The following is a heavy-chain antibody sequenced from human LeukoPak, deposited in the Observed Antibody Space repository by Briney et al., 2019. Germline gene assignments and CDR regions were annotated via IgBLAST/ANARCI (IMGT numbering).Heavy chain of an antibody. CDR2: IGISSGNT. Sequence: GGSLRLSCAASGFNFIDYSMNWVRQAPGKGLEWISYIGISSGNTKYADSVKGRFTISRDKARNSLYLQMNSLRVEDTAVYYCARDHRYAFDNWGHGTLITVSS. CDR3: ARDHRYAFDN. J-gene: IGHJ4*01. D-gene: IGHD5-12*01. CDR1: GFNFIDYS. V-gene: IGHV3-48*01.